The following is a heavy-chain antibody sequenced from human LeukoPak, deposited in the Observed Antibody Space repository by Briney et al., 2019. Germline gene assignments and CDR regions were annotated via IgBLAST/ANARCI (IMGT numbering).Heavy chain of an antibody. CDR2: VYYSGST. CDR3: AKSSYSIFDY. CDR1: GGSISSSSYN. V-gene: IGHV4-39*01. D-gene: IGHD5-18*01. Sequence: SETLSLTCTVSGGSISSSSYNWGWIRQPPGKGLEWIGSVYYSGSTYYNPSLKSRVTMSVDTSKNQFSLKLSSVTAADTAVYYCAKSSYSIFDYWGQGTLVTVSS. J-gene: IGHJ4*02.